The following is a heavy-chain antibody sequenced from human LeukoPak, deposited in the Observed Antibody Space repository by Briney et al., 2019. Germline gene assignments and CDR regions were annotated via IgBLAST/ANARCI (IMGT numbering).Heavy chain of an antibody. D-gene: IGHD3-22*01. Sequence: SSETLSLTCNVSGDSISSFYWSWIRQPPGKGLEWIGYIYYSGSTNYNPSLKSRVTISVDTSKNQFSLKLSSVTAADTAVYYCARVNYDSSGYVFDYWGQGTLVTVSS. CDR1: GDSISSFY. V-gene: IGHV4-59*01. CDR2: IYYSGST. J-gene: IGHJ4*02. CDR3: ARVNYDSSGYVFDY.